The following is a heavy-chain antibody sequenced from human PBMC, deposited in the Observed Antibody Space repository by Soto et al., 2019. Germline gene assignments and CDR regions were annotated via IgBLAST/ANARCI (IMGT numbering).Heavy chain of an antibody. CDR2: IYYSGST. Sequence: KTSETLSLTCTVSGGSISSGDYYWSWIRQPPGKGLEWIGYIYYSGSTYYNPSLKSRVTISVDTSKNQFALKLSSVTAADTAVYYCARDGTRVVYYYYGMDVWGQGTTVTVS. CDR1: GGSISSGDYY. V-gene: IGHV4-30-4*01. D-gene: IGHD3-3*01. CDR3: ARDGTRVVYYYYGMDV. J-gene: IGHJ6*02.